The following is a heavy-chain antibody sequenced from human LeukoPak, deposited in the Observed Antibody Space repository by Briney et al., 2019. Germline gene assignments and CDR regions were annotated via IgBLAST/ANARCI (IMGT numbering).Heavy chain of an antibody. CDR3: ARGRLATVVTPSSSADFDY. J-gene: IGHJ4*02. CDR1: GESFSAYY. D-gene: IGHD4-23*01. CDR2: INHSGRT. V-gene: IGHV4-34*01. Sequence: SETLSLTCAVYGESFSAYYWSWIRQPPGKGLEWIGEINHSGRTNYNPSLKSRISISVGTSRNQVSLKLTSVTAADTAVYYCARGRLATVVTPSSSADFDYWGQGTLVTVSS.